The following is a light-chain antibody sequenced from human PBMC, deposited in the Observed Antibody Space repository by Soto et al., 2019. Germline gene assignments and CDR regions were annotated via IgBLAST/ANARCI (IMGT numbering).Light chain of an antibody. CDR2: DVS. CDR3: SSYTTSNTRQIV. V-gene: IGLV2-14*03. CDR1: SSDVGGYNY. J-gene: IGLJ1*01. Sequence: QSVLTQPASVSGSPGQSITISCTGTSSDVGGYNYVSWYQHHPGKAPKLIIYDVSNRPSGVSIRFSGSKSDNTASLTISGLQPEDEADYHCSSYTTSNTRQIVFGTGTQLNVL.